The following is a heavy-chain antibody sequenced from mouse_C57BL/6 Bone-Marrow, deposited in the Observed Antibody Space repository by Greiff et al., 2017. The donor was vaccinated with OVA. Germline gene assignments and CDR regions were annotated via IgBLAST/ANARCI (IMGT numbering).Heavy chain of an antibody. D-gene: IGHD2-4*01. V-gene: IGHV2-6*01. Sequence: VQLVESGPGLVAPSPSLSITCTVSGFSLTSYGVDWVRQSPGKGLEWLGVIWGFGSTTSYSEHEDRLSSSEDNSKSQLFVKMTRLQTGDTAMYYCASTLGLRRAYWGQGTLVTVSA. CDR1: GFSLTSYG. J-gene: IGHJ3*01. CDR2: IWGFGST. CDR3: ASTLGLRRAY.